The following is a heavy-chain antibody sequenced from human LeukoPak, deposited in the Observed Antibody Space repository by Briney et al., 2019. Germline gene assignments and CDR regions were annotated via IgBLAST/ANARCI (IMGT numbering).Heavy chain of an antibody. CDR3: ARAQESTMVRGVINYFDY. J-gene: IGHJ4*02. Sequence: GSLSLSCAASGFTVSSNYMSWVRQAPGKGLEWVSVIYSGGSTYYADSVKGRFTISRDNSKNTLYLQMNSLRAEDTAVYYCARAQESTMVRGVINYFDYWGQGTLVTVSS. V-gene: IGHV3-66*01. D-gene: IGHD3-10*01. CDR2: IYSGGST. CDR1: GFTVSSNY.